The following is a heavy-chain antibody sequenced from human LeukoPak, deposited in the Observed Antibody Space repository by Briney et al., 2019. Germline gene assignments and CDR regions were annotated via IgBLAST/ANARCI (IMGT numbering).Heavy chain of an antibody. V-gene: IGHV3-74*01. CDR2: ISPDGRNI. CDR1: GFTLSDYW. Sequence: PGGSLRLSCAASGFTLSDYWMNWVRHAPGKGPVWVSHISPDGRNIAYADSVKGRFTISRDRAKNTLYLQMNSLRVGDTAVYYCVRDGGGTTPYDCWGQGTLVTVSS. CDR3: VRDGGGTTPYDC. D-gene: IGHD1-7*01. J-gene: IGHJ4*02.